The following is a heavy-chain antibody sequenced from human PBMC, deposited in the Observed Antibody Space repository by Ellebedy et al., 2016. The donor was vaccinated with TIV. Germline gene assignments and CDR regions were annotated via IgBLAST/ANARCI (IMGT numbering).Heavy chain of an antibody. CDR2: IDSDGSTT. CDR1: GFTFSKYW. Sequence: GESLKISCAASGFTFSKYWMHWVRQAPGQGLVWVARIDSDGSTTNYADSVKGRFTISRDNAKSTLYLQMSSLRAEDTAVYYCARDLSVLEMKDAFDIWGQGTMVTVSS. V-gene: IGHV3-74*01. J-gene: IGHJ3*02. CDR3: ARDLSVLEMKDAFDI.